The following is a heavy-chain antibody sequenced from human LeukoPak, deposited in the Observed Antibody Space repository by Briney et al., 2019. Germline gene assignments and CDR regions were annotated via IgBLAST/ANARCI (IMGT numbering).Heavy chain of an antibody. CDR3: ARGYSNPDDYGDYYYHLGMDV. CDR2: INHSGST. J-gene: IGHJ6*04. CDR1: GGSFSGYY. V-gene: IGHV4-34*01. D-gene: IGHD4-17*01. Sequence: SETLAFTCAVYGGSFSGYYWRGIRQPPGKGLEWIGEINHSGSTNYNPYLKSRVTISVDTSKNQFSLKLSAVAAADTAVYYCARGYSNPDDYGDYYYHLGMDVWGERTTDSVSS.